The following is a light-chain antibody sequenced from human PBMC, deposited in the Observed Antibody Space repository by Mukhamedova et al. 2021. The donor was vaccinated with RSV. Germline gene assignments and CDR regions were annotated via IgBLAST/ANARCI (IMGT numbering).Light chain of an antibody. Sequence: SVSSSYLAWYQQKPGQAPRLFIYGASSRATGIPDRFSGSGSGTDFTLTISRLEPEDFAVYYCQQYGSSPMCSFGQGTKLEIK. CDR1: SVSSSY. CDR2: GAS. J-gene: IGKJ2*04. V-gene: IGKV3-20*01. CDR3: QQYGSSPMCS.